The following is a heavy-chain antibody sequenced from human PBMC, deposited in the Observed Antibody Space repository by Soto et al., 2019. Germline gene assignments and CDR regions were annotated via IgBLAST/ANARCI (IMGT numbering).Heavy chain of an antibody. J-gene: IGHJ4*02. Sequence: ASVKVSCKASGYTFTSYGISWVRQAPGQGLEWMGWISAYNGNTNYAQKLQGRVTMTTDTSTSTAYMELRSLRSDDTAVYYCAREPSSIAARHHIDYWGQGTLVTVSS. CDR1: GYTFTSYG. CDR2: ISAYNGNT. D-gene: IGHD6-6*01. CDR3: AREPSSIAARHHIDY. V-gene: IGHV1-18*01.